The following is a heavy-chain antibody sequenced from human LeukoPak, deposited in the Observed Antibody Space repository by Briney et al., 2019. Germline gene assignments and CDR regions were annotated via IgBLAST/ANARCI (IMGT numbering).Heavy chain of an antibody. Sequence: GGSLRLSCAASGFTVSGNFMTWVRQAPGKGLERVSVISSDGGTYYADSVKDRFTISRDNSKNTLYFQMNSLRAEDTTAYYCASEGEVGATTTLEYWGQGSLVTVSS. CDR1: GFTVSGNF. CDR2: ISSDGGT. V-gene: IGHV3-66*01. CDR3: ASEGEVGATTTLEY. J-gene: IGHJ4*02. D-gene: IGHD1-26*01.